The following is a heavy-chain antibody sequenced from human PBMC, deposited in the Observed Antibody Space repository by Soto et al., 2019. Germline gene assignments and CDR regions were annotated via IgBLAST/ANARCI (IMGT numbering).Heavy chain of an antibody. V-gene: IGHV3-30-3*01. CDR1: GFTFSSYA. CDR3: ARDFRGWAFDL. J-gene: IGHJ2*01. CDR2: ISYDGSNK. Sequence: QVQLVESGGGVVQPGRSLRLSCAASGFTFSSYAMHWVRQAPGKGLEWVAVISYDGSNKYYADSVKGRFTISRDNSKNTLYLQMNSLRAEDTAVYYCARDFRGWAFDLWGRGTLVTVSS. D-gene: IGHD3-10*01.